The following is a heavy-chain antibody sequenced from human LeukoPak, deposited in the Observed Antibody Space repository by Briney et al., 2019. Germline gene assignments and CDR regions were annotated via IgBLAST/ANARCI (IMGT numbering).Heavy chain of an antibody. CDR3: ARSDGIAAAGPFDY. CDR2: IYGGVST. Sequence: GGSLRLSCAVSGFTVSSNYMSWVRQAPGKGLEWVSVIYGGVSTSYADSVKGRFTISRDNSRNTLYLQMNSLRAEDTAVFYCARSDGIAAAGPFDYWGQGTLVTVSS. D-gene: IGHD6-13*01. J-gene: IGHJ4*02. CDR1: GFTVSSNY. V-gene: IGHV3-53*01.